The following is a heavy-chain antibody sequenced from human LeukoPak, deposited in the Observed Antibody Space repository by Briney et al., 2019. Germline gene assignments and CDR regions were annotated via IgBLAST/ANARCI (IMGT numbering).Heavy chain of an antibody. CDR2: IYYSGST. CDR3: ARAAGPLAAPDF. CDR1: GGSISSYY. J-gene: IGHJ4*02. D-gene: IGHD6-13*01. V-gene: IGHV4-59*01. Sequence: KASETLSLTCTVSGGSISSYYWSWIRQPPGKGLEWIGYIYYSGSTNYNPSLKSRVTISVDTSKNQFSLKLSSVTAAGTAVYYCARAAGPLAAPDFWGQGTPVTVSS.